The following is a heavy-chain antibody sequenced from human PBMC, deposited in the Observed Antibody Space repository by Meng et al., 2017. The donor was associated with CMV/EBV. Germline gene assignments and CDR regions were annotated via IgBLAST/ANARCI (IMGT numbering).Heavy chain of an antibody. CDR3: AGGWFGELSNRTYYYYGMDV. CDR1: GYTFTGYY. CDR2: INPNSGGT. Sequence: ASVKVSCKASGYTFTGYYMHWVRQAPGQGLEWMGWINPNSGGTNYAQKFQGRVTMTRDTSISTAYMELSRLRYDDTAVYYCAGGWFGELSNRTYYYYGMDVWGQGTTVTVSS. D-gene: IGHD3-10*01. J-gene: IGHJ6*02. V-gene: IGHV1-2*02.